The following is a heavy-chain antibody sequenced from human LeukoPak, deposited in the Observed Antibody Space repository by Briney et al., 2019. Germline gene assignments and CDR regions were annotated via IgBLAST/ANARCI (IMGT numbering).Heavy chain of an antibody. V-gene: IGHV4-61*02. D-gene: IGHD3-22*01. Sequence: SQTLSLTCTVSGGSISSGSYYWSWIRQPAGKGLEWIGRIYTSGSTNYNPSLKSRVTISVDTSKNQFSLKLSSVTAADTAVYYCARDYYDSSGYYRKYYYYYYMDVWGKGTTVTISS. CDR1: GGSISSGSYY. J-gene: IGHJ6*03. CDR2: IYTSGST. CDR3: ARDYYDSSGYYRKYYYYYYMDV.